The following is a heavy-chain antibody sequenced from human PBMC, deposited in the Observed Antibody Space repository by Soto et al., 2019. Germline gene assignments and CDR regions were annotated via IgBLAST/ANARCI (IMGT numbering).Heavy chain of an antibody. CDR3: ARADTQTVYSRSPESSAYAFDV. CDR1: GGTFSSYA. Sequence: QVQLVQSGAEVKKPGSSVKVSCKASGGTFSSYAISWVRQAPGHGLEWMGGIIPIFGTANYAQTFQGRVTIAADESTSTAYMELSSLSSEDTAFYYCARADTQTVYSRSPESSAYAFDVWGQGTMVTVSS. J-gene: IGHJ3*01. D-gene: IGHD6-6*01. V-gene: IGHV1-69*01. CDR2: IIPIFGTA.